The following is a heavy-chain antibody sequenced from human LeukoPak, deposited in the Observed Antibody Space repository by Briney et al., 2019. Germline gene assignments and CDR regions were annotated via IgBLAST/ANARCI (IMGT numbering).Heavy chain of an antibody. CDR3: ATRVV. J-gene: IGHJ4*02. Sequence: GGSLRLSCVASGFSFSTFEMNWVRQAPGKGLEWISYISDRGSTMYYADSVKGRFTISRDNARNSLYLQMSSLRAEDTAVYYCATRVVRGQGTLATVSS. V-gene: IGHV3-48*03. CDR2: ISDRGSTM. CDR1: GFSFSTFE.